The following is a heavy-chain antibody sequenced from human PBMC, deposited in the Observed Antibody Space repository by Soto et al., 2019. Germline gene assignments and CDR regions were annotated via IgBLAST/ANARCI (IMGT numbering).Heavy chain of an antibody. CDR3: AREATIAARLDS. CDR1: GGSMSSGDYY. J-gene: IGHJ4*02. CDR2: IYYSGST. D-gene: IGHD6-6*01. V-gene: IGHV4-30-4*01. Sequence: SETLSLTCTVSGGSMSSGDYYWSWLRQPPGKGLEWIGYIYYSGSTYYNPSLKSRVTISVDTSKNQFSLKLSSVTAADTAVYYCAREATIAARLDSWGQGTQVTVS.